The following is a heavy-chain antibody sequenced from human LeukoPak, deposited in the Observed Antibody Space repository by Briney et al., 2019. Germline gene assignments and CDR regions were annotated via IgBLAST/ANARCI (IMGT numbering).Heavy chain of an antibody. D-gene: IGHD3-9*01. V-gene: IGHV5-51*01. CDR3: ARGGVVLRYFDWLFTFDY. CDR2: IYPGDSDT. Sequence: GESLKISCKGSGYSFTSYWIGWVRQMPGKGLEWMGIIYPGDSDTRYSPSFQGQVTISADKSISTAYLQWSSLKASDPAMYYCARGGVVLRYFDWLFTFDYWGQGTLVTVSS. CDR1: GYSFTSYW. J-gene: IGHJ4*02.